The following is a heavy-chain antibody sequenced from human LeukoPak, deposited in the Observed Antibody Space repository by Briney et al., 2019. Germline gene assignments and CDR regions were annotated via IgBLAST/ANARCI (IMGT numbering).Heavy chain of an antibody. Sequence: PGGSLRLSCEASGFTFSSYAMSWVRQAPGKGLEWVSSISSSSSYIYYADSVKGRFTISRDNAKNSLYLQMNSLRAEDTAVYYCARLTDSDYGDYVSHVVPLNYFDYWGQGTLVTVSS. V-gene: IGHV3-21*01. CDR3: ARLTDSDYGDYVSHVVPLNYFDY. J-gene: IGHJ4*02. D-gene: IGHD4-17*01. CDR2: ISSSSSYI. CDR1: GFTFSSYA.